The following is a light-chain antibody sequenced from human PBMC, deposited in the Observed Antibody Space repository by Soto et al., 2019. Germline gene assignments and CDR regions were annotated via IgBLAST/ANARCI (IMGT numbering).Light chain of an antibody. CDR2: VTS. V-gene: IGKV3-20*01. CDR3: QQYGSSPLYT. CDR1: QSVSSSY. J-gene: IGKJ2*01. Sequence: ELVLTQSPGTQSLSPGERATLSCRASQSVSSSYLAWYQQKPGQAPRLLIYVTSSRATGIPDRFSGSGSGTDFTLTISRLGPEDFAVYYCQQYGSSPLYTFGQGTKLEIK.